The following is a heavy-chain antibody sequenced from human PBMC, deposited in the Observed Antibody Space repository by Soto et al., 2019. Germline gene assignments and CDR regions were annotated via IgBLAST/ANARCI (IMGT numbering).Heavy chain of an antibody. J-gene: IGHJ4*02. CDR1: GGSIGSYY. Sequence: QVQLQESGPGLVKPSETLSLTCSVSGGSIGSYYWSWIRQPPEKGLEWIGYIYYSGSTNYNPSLTSRVTISVDTSKNQFSLKLSSVTAADTAVYYCARGGWRQIDYWGQGTLVTVSS. D-gene: IGHD3-3*01. V-gene: IGHV4-59*08. CDR3: ARGGWRQIDY. CDR2: IYYSGST.